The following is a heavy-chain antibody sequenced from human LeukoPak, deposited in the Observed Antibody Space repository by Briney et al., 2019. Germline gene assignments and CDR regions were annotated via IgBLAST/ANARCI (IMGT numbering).Heavy chain of an antibody. CDR1: GGSTSSSNYY. J-gene: IGHJ4*02. D-gene: IGHD3-3*01. Sequence: SETLSLTCTVSGGSTSSSNYYWGWIRQPPGKGLEWIGGIHYSGNTYYNPSLKSRVAISIDTSKNQFSLKLSSVTAADTAVYYCARLGAGPTYYDFWSGYSSFYFDYWGQGTLVTVSS. CDR2: IHYSGNT. CDR3: ARLGAGPTYYDFWSGYSSFYFDY. V-gene: IGHV4-39*01.